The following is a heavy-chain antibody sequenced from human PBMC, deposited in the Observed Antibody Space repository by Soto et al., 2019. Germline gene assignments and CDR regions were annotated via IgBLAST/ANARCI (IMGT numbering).Heavy chain of an antibody. Sequence: SETLSLTCTVSGGSVSSGYYWTWIRQPPGKGLEWIGYINYSGSTNYNPSLKSRVTISVDTSKNQFSLKLSSVTAADTAVYYCARRFSGSWSGVYYYGMDVWGQGTTVTVSS. J-gene: IGHJ6*02. CDR3: ARRFSGSWSGVYYYGMDV. D-gene: IGHD6-13*01. CDR1: GGSVSSGYY. V-gene: IGHV4-61*01. CDR2: INYSGST.